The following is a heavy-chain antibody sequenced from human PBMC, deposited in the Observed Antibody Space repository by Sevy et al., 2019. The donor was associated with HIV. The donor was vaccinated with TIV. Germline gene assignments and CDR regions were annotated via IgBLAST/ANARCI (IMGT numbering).Heavy chain of an antibody. CDR3: ASPRGVCSSTSYYVGGGWIYGMDV. J-gene: IGHJ6*02. CDR1: GFTFSSYS. Sequence: GGSLRLSCAASGFTFSSYSMNWVRQAPGKGLEWVSSISSSSSYIYYADSWKGRFTISRDNAKNSLYLQMNSLRAEDTAVYYCASPRGVCSSTSYYVGGGWIYGMDVWGQGTTVTVSS. V-gene: IGHV3-21*01. D-gene: IGHD2-2*01. CDR2: ISSSSSYI.